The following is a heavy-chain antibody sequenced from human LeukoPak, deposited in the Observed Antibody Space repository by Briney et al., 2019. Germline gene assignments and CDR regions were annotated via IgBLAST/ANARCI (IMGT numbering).Heavy chain of an antibody. Sequence: SETLSLTCTVSGGSISSSSYYWGWIRQPPGKGLEWIGSIYYSGSTNYNPSLKSRVTISVDKSKNQFSLKLSSVTAADTAVYYCARGTRSSSWSFDYWGQGTLVTVSS. V-gene: IGHV4-39*07. CDR3: ARGTRSSSWSFDY. D-gene: IGHD6-13*01. J-gene: IGHJ4*02. CDR2: IYYSGST. CDR1: GGSISSSSYY.